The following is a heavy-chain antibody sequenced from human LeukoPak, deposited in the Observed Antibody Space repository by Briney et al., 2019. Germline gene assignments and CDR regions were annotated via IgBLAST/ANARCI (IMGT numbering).Heavy chain of an antibody. V-gene: IGHV3-7*01. CDR3: ARDVRGSLDY. J-gene: IGHJ4*02. Sequence: GGSLRLSCAASGFTFRSYWMAWVRQAPGKGLEWVANIKEDESAKHQADSVKGRFTISRDNAQNSVYLQMSSLRGEDTAVYYCARDVRGSLDYWGQGTLVTVSS. CDR2: IKEDESAK. CDR1: GFTFRSYW. D-gene: IGHD1-26*01.